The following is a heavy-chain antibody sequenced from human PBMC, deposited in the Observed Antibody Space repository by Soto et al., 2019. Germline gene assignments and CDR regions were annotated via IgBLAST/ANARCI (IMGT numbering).Heavy chain of an antibody. V-gene: IGHV3-23*01. J-gene: IGHJ4*02. CDR1: GCTFSSYA. D-gene: IGHD5-12*01. CDR3: AKDVPEGPENGGYDYTFDY. CDR2: ISGSGGST. Sequence: GGSPRLSCAASGCTFSSYAMSWVRQAPGKGLEWVSAISGSGGSTYYADSVKGRFTISRDNSKNTLYLQMNSLRAEDTAVYYCAKDVPEGPENGGYDYTFDYWGQGTLVTVSS.